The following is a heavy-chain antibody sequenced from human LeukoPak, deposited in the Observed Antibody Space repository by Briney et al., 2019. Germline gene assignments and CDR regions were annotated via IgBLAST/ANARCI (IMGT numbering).Heavy chain of an antibody. D-gene: IGHD5-18*01. Sequence: GGSLRLSCAASGFTFSSYSMNWVRPAPGKGRGWVSSVSSSSSYIYYADSVKGRFTISRDIAKNSLYLQMNSLRADDTAVYYCARESSPGYSYGYPLAYWGQETLVTVSS. V-gene: IGHV3-21*01. CDR2: VSSSSSYI. CDR3: ARESSPGYSYGYPLAY. CDR1: GFTFSSYS. J-gene: IGHJ4*02.